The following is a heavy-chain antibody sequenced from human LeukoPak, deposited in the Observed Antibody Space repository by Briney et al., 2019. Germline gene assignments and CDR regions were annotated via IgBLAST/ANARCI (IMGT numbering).Heavy chain of an antibody. CDR2: ISGSGGST. CDR1: GFTVSSNY. V-gene: IGHV3-23*01. J-gene: IGHJ6*04. Sequence: GGSLRLSCAASGFTVSSNYMSWVRQAPGKGLEWVSGISGSGGSTYYADSVKGRFTISRDNAKNSLYLQMNSLRAEDTAVYYCAELGITMIGGVWGKGTTVTISS. CDR3: AELGITMIGGV. D-gene: IGHD3-10*02.